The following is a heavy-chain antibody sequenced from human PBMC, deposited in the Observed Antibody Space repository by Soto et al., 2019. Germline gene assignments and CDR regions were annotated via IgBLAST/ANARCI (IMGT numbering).Heavy chain of an antibody. CDR3: VTSGNYYGDYGAFDI. D-gene: IGHD4-17*01. V-gene: IGHV4-34*01. CDR1: GGSFSGYY. CDR2: INHSGST. J-gene: IGHJ3*02. Sequence: QVQLQQWGAGLLKPSETLSLTCAVYGGSFSGYYWSWIRQPPGKGLEWIGEINHSGSTNYNPSLKSRVTISVDTSKNQFSLKLSSVTAADTAVYYCVTSGNYYGDYGAFDIWGQGTMVTVSS.